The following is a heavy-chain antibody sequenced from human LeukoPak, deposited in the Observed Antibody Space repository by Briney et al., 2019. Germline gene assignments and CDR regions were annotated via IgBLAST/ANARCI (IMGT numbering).Heavy chain of an antibody. J-gene: IGHJ4*02. D-gene: IGHD4-17*01. CDR2: IWYDGSNK. Sequence: PGGSLRLSCAASGFTFSSYGMHWVRQAPGKGLEWVAVIWYDGSNKYYADSVKGQFTISRDNSKNTLYLQMNSLRAEDTAVYYCARDFPPMTTVTTFYFDYWGQGTLVTVSS. V-gene: IGHV3-33*01. CDR1: GFTFSSYG. CDR3: ARDFPPMTTVTTFYFDY.